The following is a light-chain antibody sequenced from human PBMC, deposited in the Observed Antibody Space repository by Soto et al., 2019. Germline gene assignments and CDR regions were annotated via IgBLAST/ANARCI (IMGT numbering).Light chain of an antibody. CDR3: PAYGSSLSGFYV. CDR2: GNT. CDR1: SSNIGAGYD. J-gene: IGLJ1*01. V-gene: IGLV1-40*01. Sequence: QSVLTQPPSVSGAPGQRVTISCTGSSSNIGAGYDVHWYQHLPGTAPKLLIYGNTNRPSGVPDRFSGSKSGTSASLAITGPQAEDEAAYYCPAYGSSLSGFYVFGPGTKVTAL.